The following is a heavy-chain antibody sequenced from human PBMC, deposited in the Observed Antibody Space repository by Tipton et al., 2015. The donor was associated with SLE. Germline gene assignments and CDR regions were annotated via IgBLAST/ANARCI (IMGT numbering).Heavy chain of an antibody. V-gene: IGHV4-38-2*02. CDR3: ARGRKNMTPKRDAFDI. CDR1: GYSISSGYY. CDR2: IYHSGST. Sequence: TLSLTCTVSGYSISSGYYWGWIRQPPGKGLEWIGSIYHSGSTYYNPSLKSRVTISVDTSKNQFSLKLSSVTAADTAVYYCARGRKNMTPKRDAFDIWGQGTMVTVSS. J-gene: IGHJ3*02.